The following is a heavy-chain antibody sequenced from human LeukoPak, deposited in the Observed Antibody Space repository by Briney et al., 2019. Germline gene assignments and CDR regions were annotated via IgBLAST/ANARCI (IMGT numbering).Heavy chain of an antibody. V-gene: IGHV3-7*05. CDR3: VSTATFDH. CDR1: GFTFSLYW. J-gene: IGHJ4*02. CDR2: IKQDGSEK. Sequence: GGSLRHSCAASGFTFSLYWMSWARQAPGKGLEWVANIKQDGSEKYYVDSVKGRFTISRDNAKSSLYLQMNSLRAEDTAVYYCVSTATFDHWGQGSLVTVSS. D-gene: IGHD1-26*01.